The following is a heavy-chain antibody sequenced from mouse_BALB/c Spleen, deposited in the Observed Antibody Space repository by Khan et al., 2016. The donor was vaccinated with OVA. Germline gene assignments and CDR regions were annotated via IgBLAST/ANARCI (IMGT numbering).Heavy chain of an antibody. CDR2: IDPYYGGI. J-gene: IGHJ1*01. CDR3: ARSTWYFDV. CDR1: GYSFTGYN. Sequence: EVQLQQSGPELEKPGASVKISCKASGYSFTGYNMNWVKQSNGKSLEWIGNIDPYYGGISYNQKFKGKATLTVDKSSSTAYMQLKSLTSEDSGVYYCARSTWYFDVWGAGTTVTVSS. V-gene: IGHV1-39*01.